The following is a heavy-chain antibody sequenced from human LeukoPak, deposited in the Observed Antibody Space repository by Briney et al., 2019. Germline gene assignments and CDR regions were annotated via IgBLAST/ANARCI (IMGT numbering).Heavy chain of an antibody. D-gene: IGHD6-19*01. J-gene: IGHJ4*02. CDR3: AKAFRISLYSSGCVDY. Sequence: PGGSLRLFRAASGFTFSNYAMYWVRQAPGKGLEWVSDISGSGTTTNYADSVKGRFTISRDNSKNTLYLQMNSLRAEDTAVYYCAKAFRISLYSSGCVDYWGQGTLVTVSS. CDR2: ISGSGTTT. V-gene: IGHV3-23*01. CDR1: GFTFSNYA.